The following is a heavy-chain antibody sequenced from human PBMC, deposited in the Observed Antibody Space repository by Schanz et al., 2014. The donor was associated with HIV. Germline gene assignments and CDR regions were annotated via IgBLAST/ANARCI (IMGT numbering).Heavy chain of an antibody. J-gene: IGHJ4*02. V-gene: IGHV3-30*03. D-gene: IGHD3-22*01. CDR2: ISYDGSKK. Sequence: QVQLVESGGGVVQPGRSLRLSCTASGFTFSTFGMHWVRQAPGKGLECVAVISYDGSKKYYADYVKGRFTITRDNSKNTLFLQMNSMRADDKAFYYCATAHYESNIPYFWGQGTLVTVSS. CDR1: GFTFSTFG. CDR3: ATAHYESNIPYF.